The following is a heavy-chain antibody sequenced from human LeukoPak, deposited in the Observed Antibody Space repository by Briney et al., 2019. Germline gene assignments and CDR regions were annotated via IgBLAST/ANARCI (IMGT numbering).Heavy chain of an antibody. D-gene: IGHD2-2*01. CDR2: IRQDGGAK. CDR1: GFTFSTYW. J-gene: IGHJ4*02. V-gene: IGHV3-7*01. CDR3: ATSSDAPANM. Sequence: GGSLRLSCTVSGFTFSTYWMSWVRQAPGKGLEWVANIRQDGGAKYYVDSVRGRFTVSRDNAKNSLYLQMNSLRAEDTGVYYCATSSDAPANMWGQGTLVTVSS.